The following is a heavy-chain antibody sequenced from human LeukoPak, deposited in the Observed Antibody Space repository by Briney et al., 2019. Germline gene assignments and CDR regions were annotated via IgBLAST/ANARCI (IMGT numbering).Heavy chain of an antibody. CDR1: GGSLSGYY. D-gene: IGHD1-26*01. CDR3: ARLRRREPRPFDY. J-gene: IGHJ4*02. Sequence: SETLSLTCAVYGGSLSGYYWSWIRQPPGKGLEWIGEINRSGSTNYNPSLKSRVTISVDTSKNQFSLKLSSVTAADTAVYYCARLRRREPRPFDYWGQGTLVTVSS. CDR2: INRSGST. V-gene: IGHV4-34*01.